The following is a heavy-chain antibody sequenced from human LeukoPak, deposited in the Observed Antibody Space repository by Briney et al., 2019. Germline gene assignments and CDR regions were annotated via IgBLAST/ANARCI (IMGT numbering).Heavy chain of an antibody. CDR2: INPSAGST. D-gene: IGHD6-13*01. CDR1: GYTFTSYY. V-gene: IGHV1-46*01. Sequence: ASVKVSCKASGYTFTSYYMHWVRQAPGQGLEWMGIINPSAGSTRYAQKFQGRVTMTRDTSTSTVYMELSSLRSEDTAVYYCAREGGIAAAGEGWFDPWGQGTLVTVSS. J-gene: IGHJ5*02. CDR3: AREGGIAAAGEGWFDP.